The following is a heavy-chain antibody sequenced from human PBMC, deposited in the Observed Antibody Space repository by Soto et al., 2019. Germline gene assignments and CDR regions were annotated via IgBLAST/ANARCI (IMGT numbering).Heavy chain of an antibody. V-gene: IGHV5-51*01. CDR3: ARLPYSSSWYGAFDI. D-gene: IGHD6-13*01. J-gene: IGHJ3*02. CDR1: GYSFTSYW. Sequence: GESLKIACKGSGYSFTSYWIGWVRQMPGNGLEWMGIIYPGDSDTRYSPSFQGQVTISADKSISTAYLQWSSLKASDTAMYYCARLPYSSSWYGAFDIWGQGTMVTVSS. CDR2: IYPGDSDT.